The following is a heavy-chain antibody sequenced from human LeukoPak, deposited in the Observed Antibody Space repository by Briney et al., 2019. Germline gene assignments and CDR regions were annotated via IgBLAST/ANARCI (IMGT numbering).Heavy chain of an antibody. J-gene: IGHJ5*02. CDR2: IKQDGSEK. Sequence: GGSLRLSCAASGFTFSSYWMSWVRQAPGKGLEWVANIKQDGSEKYYVDSVKGRFTISRDNAKNSLYLQMNSLRAENTAVYYCAREIVVATFDPWGQGTLVTVSS. CDR1: GFTFSSYW. D-gene: IGHD2-15*01. V-gene: IGHV3-7*01. CDR3: AREIVVATFDP.